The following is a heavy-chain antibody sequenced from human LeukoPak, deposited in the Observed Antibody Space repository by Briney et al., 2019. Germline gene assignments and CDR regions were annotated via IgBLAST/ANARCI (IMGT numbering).Heavy chain of an antibody. V-gene: IGHV3-53*04. CDR2: IYSAGTT. D-gene: IGHD3-22*01. CDR3: ARVLGYDSSGYYRGYFDY. CDR1: GFTVSNNY. Sequence: PGGSLRLSCAASGFTVSNNYMSWVRQAPGKGLEWASVIYSAGTTYYADSVKGRFTISRQNPENTLFLQMNSLRAEDTAVYYCARVLGYDSSGYYRGYFDYWGQGTLVTVSS. J-gene: IGHJ4*02.